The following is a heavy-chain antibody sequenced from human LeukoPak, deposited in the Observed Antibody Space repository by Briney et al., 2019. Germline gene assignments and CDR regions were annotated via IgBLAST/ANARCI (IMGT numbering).Heavy chain of an antibody. J-gene: IGHJ4*02. CDR3: AKSGYSSGWPYYFDF. CDR2: ISGSGGST. D-gene: IGHD6-19*01. Sequence: GGSLRLSCAASRFTFGSYAMSWVRQAPGKGLEWVSGISGSGGSTYYADSMKGRFTISRDNSKNTLYLQMNSLRAEDTAVYYCAKSGYSSGWPYYFDFWGQGTLVTVS. V-gene: IGHV3-23*01. CDR1: RFTFGSYA.